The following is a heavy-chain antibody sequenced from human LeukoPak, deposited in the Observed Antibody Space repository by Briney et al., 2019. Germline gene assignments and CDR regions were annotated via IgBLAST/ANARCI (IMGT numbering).Heavy chain of an antibody. V-gene: IGHV4-39*01. CDR1: GGSISSSSYY. J-gene: IGHJ4*02. CDR2: IYYSGST. Sequence: PSETLSLTCTVSGGSISSSSYYWGWIRQPAGKGLEWIGSIYYSGSTYYNPSLKSRVTISVGTSKNQFSLKLSSVTAADTAVYYCARAVRRGLYFDYWGQGTLVIVSS. CDR3: ARAVRRGLYFDY.